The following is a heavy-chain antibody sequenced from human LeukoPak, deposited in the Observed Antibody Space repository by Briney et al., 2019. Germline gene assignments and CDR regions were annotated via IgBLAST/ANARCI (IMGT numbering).Heavy chain of an antibody. Sequence: GESLRLSCAASGFTFSTYAMAWVRQAPGKGLEWISSISDGGGSTYFAASVQGRFIFSRNNSKNTLYLQMNSLRPEDTAIYFCARYGRPARGVPQRIPFDFWGQGTLVTVSS. J-gene: IGHJ4*02. CDR2: ISDGGGST. V-gene: IGHV3-23*01. CDR1: GFTFSTYA. CDR3: ARYGRPARGVPQRIPFDF. D-gene: IGHD3-10*01.